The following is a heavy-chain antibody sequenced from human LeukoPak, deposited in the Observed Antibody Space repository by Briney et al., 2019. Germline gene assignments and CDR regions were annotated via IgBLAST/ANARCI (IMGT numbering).Heavy chain of an antibody. CDR1: GGSISSGDYY. Sequence: PSETLSLTCTVSGGSISSGDYYWSWIRQPPGKGLEWIGYTYYSGSTYYNPSLKSRVTISVDTSKNQFSLKLSSVTAADTAVYYCAQAPARRPYYFDYWGQGTLVTVSS. CDR3: AQAPARRPYYFDY. J-gene: IGHJ4*02. V-gene: IGHV4-30-4*01. CDR2: TYYSGST.